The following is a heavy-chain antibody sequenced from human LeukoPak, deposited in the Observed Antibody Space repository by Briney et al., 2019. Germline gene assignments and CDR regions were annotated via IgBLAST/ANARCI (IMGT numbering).Heavy chain of an antibody. V-gene: IGHV1-69*04. D-gene: IGHD2-15*01. J-gene: IGHJ4*02. CDR1: ADIFSSYA. Sequence: ASVKVSCKTSADIFSSYAINWVRQAPGQGLEWMGRIIPLTGVVNYGQKLQTRVTISADKSTSTAYMEVSSLRFEDTAVYFCARVRRCSAGSCYAADLDSWGQGTLVTVSS. CDR3: ARVRRCSAGSCYAADLDS. CDR2: IIPLTGVV.